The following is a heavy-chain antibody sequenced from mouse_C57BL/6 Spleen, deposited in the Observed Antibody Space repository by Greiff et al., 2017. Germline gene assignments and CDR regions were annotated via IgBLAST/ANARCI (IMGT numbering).Heavy chain of an antibody. CDR1: GYTFTDYE. CDR2: IDPETGGT. CDR3: TRSSFITTVGEWFAY. J-gene: IGHJ3*01. D-gene: IGHD1-1*01. V-gene: IGHV1-15*01. Sequence: QVQLKESGAELVRPGASVTLSCKASGYTFTDYEMHWVKQTPVHGLEWIGAIDPETGGTAYNQKFKGKAILTADKSSSTAYMELRSLTSEDSAVYYCTRSSFITTVGEWFAYWGQGTLVTVSA.